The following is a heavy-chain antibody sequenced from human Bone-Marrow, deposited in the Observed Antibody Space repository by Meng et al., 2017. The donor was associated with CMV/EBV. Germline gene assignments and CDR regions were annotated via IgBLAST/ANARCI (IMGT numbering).Heavy chain of an antibody. CDR2: IYYSGST. J-gene: IGHJ4*02. CDR1: GGSVSSGSYY. V-gene: IGHV4-61*01. CDR3: ARAAYCTNGVCSLGKPDY. D-gene: IGHD2-8*01. Sequence: SETLSLTCTVSGGSVSSGSYYWSWIRQPPGKGLEWIGYIYYSGSTNYNPSLKSRVTISVDTSKNQFSLKLSSVTAADTAVYYCARAAYCTNGVCSLGKPDYWGQGTLVTGSS.